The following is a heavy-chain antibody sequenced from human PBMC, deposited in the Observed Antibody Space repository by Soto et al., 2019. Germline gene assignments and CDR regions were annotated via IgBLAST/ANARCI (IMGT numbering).Heavy chain of an antibody. D-gene: IGHD3-10*01. V-gene: IGHV4-4*02. J-gene: IGHJ5*02. CDR1: GDSITNNNW. CDR2: MHHGGNP. CDR3: ARTSGGTYSFDP. Sequence: QVQLQESGPGLVKPSGTLSLTCAVSGDSITNNNWWTWLRQSPGKGLEWIGEMHHGGNPDYNPTLRSRVTISVDQSKNQFSLPLSSVTAADSAVYYCARTSGGTYSFDPWGQGTLVTVSS.